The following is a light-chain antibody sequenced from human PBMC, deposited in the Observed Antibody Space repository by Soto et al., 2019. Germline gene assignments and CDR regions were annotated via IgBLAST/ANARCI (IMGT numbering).Light chain of an antibody. CDR1: QSVSSSY. CDR3: QQYGSTFT. CDR2: GAS. V-gene: IGKV3-20*01. J-gene: IGKJ3*01. Sequence: EIVLTQSPATLSLSPGERATLSCRASQSVSSSYLAWYQQKPGPAPRLLIYGASSRATGIPDWFSGSGSGTDFTLTISILEPEDFAVYYCQQYGSTFTFGPGTKVDIK.